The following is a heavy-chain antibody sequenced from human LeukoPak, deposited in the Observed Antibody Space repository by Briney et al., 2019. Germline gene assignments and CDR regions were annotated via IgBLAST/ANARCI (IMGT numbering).Heavy chain of an antibody. CDR2: IYPGDSDT. J-gene: IGHJ4*02. Sequence: GESLKISCKGSGYSFTSYWIGWVRQMPGKGLEWMGIIYPGDSDTRYSPSFQGQVTISADKSISTAYLQWSSLKASDTSMYYXXRXXXXSGYDLVSFDYWGQGTLVTVAS. CDR1: GYSFTSYW. D-gene: IGHD5-12*01. V-gene: IGHV5-51*01. CDR3: XRXXXXSGYDLVSFDY.